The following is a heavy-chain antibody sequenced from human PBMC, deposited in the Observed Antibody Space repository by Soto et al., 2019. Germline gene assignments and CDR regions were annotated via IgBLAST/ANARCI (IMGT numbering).Heavy chain of an antibody. Sequence: EVQLVESGGGLAKPGGSLRLSCAASGFTFSSYSMNWVRQAPGKGLEWVSSISSSSSYIYYADSVKGRFTISRDNAKNSLYLQMNSLRAEDTAVYYCARDGSYDSSGYPYYFDYWGQGTLVTVSS. CDR1: GFTFSSYS. CDR3: ARDGSYDSSGYPYYFDY. V-gene: IGHV3-21*01. J-gene: IGHJ4*02. CDR2: ISSSSSYI. D-gene: IGHD3-22*01.